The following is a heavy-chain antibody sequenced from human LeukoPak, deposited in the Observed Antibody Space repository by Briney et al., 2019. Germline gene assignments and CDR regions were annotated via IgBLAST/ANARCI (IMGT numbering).Heavy chain of an antibody. CDR3: ARPAKRGSYRY. V-gene: IGHV4-38-2*02. CDR1: GYSIRSDYY. J-gene: IGHJ4*02. CDR2: IYHSGST. D-gene: IGHD1-26*01. Sequence: SETLSLTCSVSGYSIRSDYYWGWIRQPPGKGLKWIGSIYHSGSTNYNPSLKSRVTISVDTSKNQFSLKLSSVTAADTAVYYCARPAKRGSYRYWGQGTLVTVSS.